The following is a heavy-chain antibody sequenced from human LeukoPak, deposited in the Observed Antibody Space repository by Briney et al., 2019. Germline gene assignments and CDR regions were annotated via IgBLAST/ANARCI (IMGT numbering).Heavy chain of an antibody. D-gene: IGHD6-13*01. Sequence: SETLSLTCTVSGGSISSYYWSWIRQPPGKGLEWIGYIYDSESTNYNPSLKSRVTILIDTSKNQFSLKLSSATAADTAVYYCARHSAHSSTNDAFDIWGQGTMVTVSS. V-gene: IGHV4-59*01. CDR2: IYDSEST. CDR3: ARHSAHSSTNDAFDI. J-gene: IGHJ3*02. CDR1: GGSISSYY.